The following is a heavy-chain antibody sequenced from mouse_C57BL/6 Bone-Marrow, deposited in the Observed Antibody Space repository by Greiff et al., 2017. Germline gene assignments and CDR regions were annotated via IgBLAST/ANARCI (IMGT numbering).Heavy chain of an antibody. CDR2: ISSGGSFT. Sequence: DVKLVESGGALVKPGGSLKPSCAPSGFPFSSYGMSCVRQPPDKRLEWVATISSGGSFTYSPVRVKGPFTFSRDNAKNTQYLQMGSLKTEDIAMYYCASFYCYGSSWYFDVWGTGTTVTVSS. CDR3: ASFYCYGSSWYFDV. CDR1: GFPFSSYG. V-gene: IGHV5-6*02. D-gene: IGHD1-1*01. J-gene: IGHJ1*03.